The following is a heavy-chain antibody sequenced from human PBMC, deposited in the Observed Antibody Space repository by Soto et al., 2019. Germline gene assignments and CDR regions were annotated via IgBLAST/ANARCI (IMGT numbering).Heavy chain of an antibody. CDR2: ISYDGYNK. J-gene: IGHJ6*02. CDR3: ARETDGIDV. CDR1: GFTFSSYA. V-gene: IGHV3-30-3*01. Sequence: QVQLVESGGGVVQPGRSLRLSCAASGFTFSSYAIRWVRQAPGKGLGWVAVISYDGYNKYYADSVKGRFTISRDNSKRTLSLQMNSLSTEDTALYYCARETDGIDVWGQGTTVTVSS.